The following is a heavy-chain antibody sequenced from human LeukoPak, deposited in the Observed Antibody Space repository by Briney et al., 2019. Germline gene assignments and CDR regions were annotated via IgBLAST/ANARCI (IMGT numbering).Heavy chain of an antibody. CDR3: ARGVEVLLWFGESEANWFDP. D-gene: IGHD3-10*01. Sequence: SQTLSLTCTVSGGSISSGSYYWSWIRQPAGKGLEWIGRIYTSGSTNYNPSPKSRVTISVDTSKNQFSLKLSSVTAADTAVYYCARGVEVLLWFGESEANWFDPWGQGTLVTVSS. J-gene: IGHJ5*02. CDR1: GGSISSGSYY. CDR2: IYTSGST. V-gene: IGHV4-61*02.